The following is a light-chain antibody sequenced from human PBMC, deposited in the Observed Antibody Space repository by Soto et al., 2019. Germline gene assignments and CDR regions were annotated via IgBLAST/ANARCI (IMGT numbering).Light chain of an antibody. CDR2: GAS. Sequence: ENVMTQSPATLSVSPGERATLSCRASQSVSSNLAWYQQKPGQAPGLLIYGASTRATGIPARFSGSGSGTEFTLTISSLQSEDFAVYYCQQYNNWPRTFGQGTRVEIK. CDR3: QQYNNWPRT. V-gene: IGKV3-15*01. J-gene: IGKJ1*01. CDR1: QSVSSN.